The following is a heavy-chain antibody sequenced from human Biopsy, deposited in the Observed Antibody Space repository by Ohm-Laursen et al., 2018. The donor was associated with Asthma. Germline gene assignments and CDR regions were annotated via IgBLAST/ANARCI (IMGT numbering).Heavy chain of an antibody. CDR3: ARGWNCGGDCYSLDS. D-gene: IGHD2-21*02. CDR2: IYRNGDT. V-gene: IGHV4-30-2*06. J-gene: IGHJ6*02. Sequence: TLSLTCAVSGDSIDSGDYSWTWIRQSPGVGLEWIGYIYRNGDTYYNPTLKNRVTISIDRSKNQFSLRLRSVTAADTAVYYCARGWNCGGDCYSLDSWGPGNTVVVS. CDR1: GDSIDSGDYS.